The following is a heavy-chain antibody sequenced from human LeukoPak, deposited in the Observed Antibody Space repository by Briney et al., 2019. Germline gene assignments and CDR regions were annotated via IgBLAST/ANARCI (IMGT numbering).Heavy chain of an antibody. D-gene: IGHD5-24*01. CDR1: GFTFSSSA. CDR3: AKSGYNRFDY. V-gene: IGHV3-23*01. J-gene: IGHJ4*02. Sequence: GGSLRLSCAASGFTFSSSAMSWVRQAPGKGPEWVSNISGRGSGGSTYYAGSVKGRFSISRDNSKNTLYLQMNRLRAEDTAVYYCAKSGYNRFDYWGQGTLVTVSS. CDR2: ISGRGSGGST.